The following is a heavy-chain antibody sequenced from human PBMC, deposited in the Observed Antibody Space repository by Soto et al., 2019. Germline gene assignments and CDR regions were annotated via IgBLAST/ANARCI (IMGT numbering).Heavy chain of an antibody. J-gene: IGHJ4*02. CDR1: GGTFSSYA. CDR3: ASRVPGIAAAGTRLDY. CDR2: IIPIFGTA. D-gene: IGHD6-13*01. Sequence: ASVKVSYKASGGTFSSYAISWVRQAPGQGLEWMGGIIPIFGTANYAQKFQGRVTITADESTSTAYMELSSLRSEDTAVYYCASRVPGIAAAGTRLDYWGQGTLVTVSS. V-gene: IGHV1-69*13.